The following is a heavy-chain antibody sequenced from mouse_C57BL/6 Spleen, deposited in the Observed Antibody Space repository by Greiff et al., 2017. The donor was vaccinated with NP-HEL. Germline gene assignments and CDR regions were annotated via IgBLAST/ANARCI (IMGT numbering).Heavy chain of an antibody. CDR2: IWSGGST. Sequence: QVQLQQSGPGLVQPSQSLSITCTVSGFSLTSYGVHWVRQSPGKGLEWLGVIWSGGSTDYNAAFISRLSISKDNSKSQVFFKMNSLQADDTAIYYCARSLYGGGMDYWGQGTSVTVSS. CDR1: GFSLTSYG. J-gene: IGHJ4*01. V-gene: IGHV2-2*01. CDR3: ARSLYGGGMDY. D-gene: IGHD1-1*02.